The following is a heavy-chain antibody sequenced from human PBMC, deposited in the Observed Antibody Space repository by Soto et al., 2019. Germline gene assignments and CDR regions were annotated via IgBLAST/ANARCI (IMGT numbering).Heavy chain of an antibody. D-gene: IGHD3-22*01. V-gene: IGHV1-3*01. CDR1: GYTFTGYA. CDR2: INAGNGNT. Sequence: ASVKVSCKASGYTFTGYAMHWVRQAPGQRLEWMGWINAGNGNTKYSQKFQGRFTITRDTSASTAYMELSSLRSEDTAVYYCAAGDYHDSSGYSYDFWGQGTLVTVSS. J-gene: IGHJ4*02. CDR3: AAGDYHDSSGYSYDF.